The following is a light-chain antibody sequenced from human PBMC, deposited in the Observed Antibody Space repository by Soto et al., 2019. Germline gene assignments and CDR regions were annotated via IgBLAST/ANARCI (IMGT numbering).Light chain of an antibody. J-gene: IGKJ5*01. Sequence: DVVMTQSPLSLPVTLGQPASISCRSNQSLLHSDGIAYFSWFQQRPGRSPRRLIYKVSNRDSGVPARFSGSGSGTDFALNISRVEAEDVGVYYCMQGPHWPITFGQGTRLEIK. CDR1: QSLLHSDGIAY. CDR2: KVS. CDR3: MQGPHWPIT. V-gene: IGKV2-30*02.